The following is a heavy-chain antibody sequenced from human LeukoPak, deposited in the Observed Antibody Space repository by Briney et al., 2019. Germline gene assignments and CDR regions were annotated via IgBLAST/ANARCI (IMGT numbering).Heavy chain of an antibody. CDR3: ATDTHTYYDFWSGYYPLDY. Sequence: ASVKVSCKASGYTFTSYYMHWVRQAPGQGVEWMGIINPSGGSTRYAQKFQGRVTMTRHTSTSTVYMELSSLRSEDTAVYYSATDTHTYYDFWSGYYPLDYWGQGTLVTVSS. CDR2: INPSGGST. CDR1: GYTFTSYY. V-gene: IGHV1-46*01. D-gene: IGHD3-3*01. J-gene: IGHJ4*02.